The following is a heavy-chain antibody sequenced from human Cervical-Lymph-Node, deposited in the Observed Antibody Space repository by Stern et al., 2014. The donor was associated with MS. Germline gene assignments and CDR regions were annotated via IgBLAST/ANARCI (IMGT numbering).Heavy chain of an antibody. CDR3: AKVLPSPGDGMDV. J-gene: IGHJ6*02. Sequence: EVQLVESGGGLVQPGGSLRLSCAASGFTFSTYAMSWVRQAPGKGLEWVSGITESGGTTFYADSVKGRFTISRDNSKNTLYLQMNSLRADDTAVYYCAKVLPSPGDGMDVWGQGTTVTVSS. V-gene: IGHV3-23*04. D-gene: IGHD3-3*01. CDR1: GFTFSTYA. CDR2: ITESGGTT.